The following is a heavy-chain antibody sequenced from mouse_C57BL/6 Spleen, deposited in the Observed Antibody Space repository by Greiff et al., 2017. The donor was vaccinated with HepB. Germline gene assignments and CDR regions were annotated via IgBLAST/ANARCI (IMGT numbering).Heavy chain of an antibody. CDR2: ISDGGSYT. V-gene: IGHV5-4*01. D-gene: IGHD2-1*01. Sequence: EVHLVESGGGLVKPGGSLKLSCAASGFTFSSYAMSWVRQTPEKRLEWVATISDGGSYTYYPDNVKGRFTISRDNAKNNLYLQMSHLKSEDTAMYYCARGYGNPPWFAYWGQGTLVTVSA. CDR1: GFTFSSYA. CDR3: ARGYGNPPWFAY. J-gene: IGHJ3*01.